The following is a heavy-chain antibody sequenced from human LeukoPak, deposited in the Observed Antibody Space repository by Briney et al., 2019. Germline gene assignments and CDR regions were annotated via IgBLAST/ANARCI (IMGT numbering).Heavy chain of an antibody. V-gene: IGHV4-34*01. CDR1: GGSFSGYY. CDR2: INHSGST. J-gene: IGHJ5*02. D-gene: IGHD3-10*01. Sequence: SETLSLTCAVYGGSFSGYYWSWIRQPPGKGLEWIGEINHSGSTNYNPSLKSRVTISVDTSKNQFSLKLSSVTAADTAVYYCAGSYYYASGSYPDNWFDPWGQGTLVTVSS. CDR3: AGSYYYASGSYPDNWFDP.